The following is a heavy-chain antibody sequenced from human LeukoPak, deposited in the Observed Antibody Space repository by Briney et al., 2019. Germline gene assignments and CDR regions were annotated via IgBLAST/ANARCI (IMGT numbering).Heavy chain of an antibody. J-gene: IGHJ5*02. CDR2: IWYDGSNK. CDR1: GFTFSSYG. Sequence: GGSLRLSCAASGFTFSSYGMHWVRQAPGKGLEWVAVIWYDGSNKYYADSVKGRFTISRDNSKNTLYLQMNSLRAEDTAVYYCAKGLDYDSSGYYPGWFDPWGQGTLVTVSS. D-gene: IGHD3-22*01. V-gene: IGHV3-33*06. CDR3: AKGLDYDSSGYYPGWFDP.